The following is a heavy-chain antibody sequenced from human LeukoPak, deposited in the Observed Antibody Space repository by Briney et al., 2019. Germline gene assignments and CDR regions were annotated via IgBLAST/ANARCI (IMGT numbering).Heavy chain of an antibody. D-gene: IGHD3-22*01. V-gene: IGHV4-4*07. CDR2: VYTTGST. J-gene: IGHJ3*02. CDR3: ASIKHDSSGTLCDAFDI. CDR1: GGSISGYY. Sequence: SETLSLTCTVSGGSISGYYWSWIRQPAGKGLEWIGRVYTTGSTYYNPSLKSRVTISVDTSKNQFSLKLSSVTAADTAVYYCASIKHDSSGTLCDAFDIWGQGTMVTVSS.